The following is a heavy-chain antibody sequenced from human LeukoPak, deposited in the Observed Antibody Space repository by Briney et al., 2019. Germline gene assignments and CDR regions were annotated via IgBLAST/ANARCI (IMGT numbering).Heavy chain of an antibody. D-gene: IGHD2-15*01. CDR1: GYTFTSYG. CDR2: ISAYNGNT. V-gene: IGHV1-18*01. CDR3: ARAGYCSGGSCPWVWFDP. Sequence: ASVKVSCKASGYTFTSYGISWVRQAPGQGLEWMGWISAYNGNTNYAQKLPGRVTMTTDTSTSTAYMELRSLRSDDTVVYYCARAGYCSGGSCPWVWFDPWGQGTLVTVSS. J-gene: IGHJ5*02.